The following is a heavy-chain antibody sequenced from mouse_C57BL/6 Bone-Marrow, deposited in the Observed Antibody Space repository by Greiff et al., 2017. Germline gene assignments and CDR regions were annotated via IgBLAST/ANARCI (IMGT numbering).Heavy chain of an antibody. CDR2: IDPSDSST. V-gene: IGHV1-59*01. J-gene: IGHJ3*01. Sequence: QVQLQQPGAELVRPGTSVKLSCKASGYTFTSYWMHWVKQRPGQGLEWIGVIDPSDSSTNYNQQFKGKATLTVDTSSSTAYMQLSSLTSEDSAVYYCARGGCFAYWGQGTLVTVSA. CDR3: ARGGCFAY. CDR1: GYTFTSYW.